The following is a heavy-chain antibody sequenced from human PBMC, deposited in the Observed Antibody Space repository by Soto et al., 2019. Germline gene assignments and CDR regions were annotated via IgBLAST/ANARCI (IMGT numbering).Heavy chain of an antibody. Sequence: SETLSLTCTVSGGSISSSSYYWGWIRQPPGKGLEWIGSIYYSGSTYYNPSLKSRVTISVDTSKNQFSLKLSSVTAADTAVYYCASGDQYCSSTSCPRVINWFDPWGQGTLVTVSS. CDR2: IYYSGST. D-gene: IGHD2-2*01. CDR1: GGSISSSSYY. V-gene: IGHV4-39*01. J-gene: IGHJ5*02. CDR3: ASGDQYCSSTSCPRVINWFDP.